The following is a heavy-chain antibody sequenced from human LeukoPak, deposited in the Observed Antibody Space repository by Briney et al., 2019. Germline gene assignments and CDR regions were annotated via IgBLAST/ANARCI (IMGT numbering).Heavy chain of an antibody. CDR2: INEGSNLK. V-gene: IGHV3-7*01. Sequence: GGSLRLSCAASGFTFSAYWMTWVRQAPGKGLEWVANINEGSNLKMYVDSVKGRFTISRDYTTNSLYLQMDSLRAEDTAVYYCARVGKQGWDFYHWGQGTLVTVSS. CDR3: ARVGKQGWDFYH. D-gene: IGHD6-19*01. J-gene: IGHJ4*02. CDR1: GFTFSAYW.